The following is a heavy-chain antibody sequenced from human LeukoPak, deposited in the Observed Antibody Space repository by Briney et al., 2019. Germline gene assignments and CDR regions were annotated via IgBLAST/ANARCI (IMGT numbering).Heavy chain of an antibody. CDR3: ARDTGYYDSSGYYDAFDI. D-gene: IGHD3-22*01. Sequence: ASVKVSCKASGYTFTSYYMHWVRQAPGQGLEWRGIINPSGGSTSYAQKFQGRVTMTRDMSTSTVYMELSSLRSEDTAVYYCARDTGYYDSSGYYDAFDIWGQGTMVTVSS. CDR2: INPSGGST. CDR1: GYTFTSYY. V-gene: IGHV1-46*01. J-gene: IGHJ3*02.